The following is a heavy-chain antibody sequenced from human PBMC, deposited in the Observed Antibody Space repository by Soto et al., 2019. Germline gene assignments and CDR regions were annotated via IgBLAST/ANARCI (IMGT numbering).Heavy chain of an antibody. CDR1: GTTISSGDHY. Sequence: QVQLQESGPGLVKPSQTLSLTCTVSGTTISSGDHYWSWIRQAPGKGLEWIGYMYYTGKTYYNTSLHSRDTLSVDTSKNQFSLKMTSVTAADTAMYFCARVYGRGDYFDFWGRGTLVSVSS. J-gene: IGHJ4*02. CDR2: MYYTGKT. V-gene: IGHV4-30-4*01. CDR3: ARVYGRGDYFDF. D-gene: IGHD1-26*01.